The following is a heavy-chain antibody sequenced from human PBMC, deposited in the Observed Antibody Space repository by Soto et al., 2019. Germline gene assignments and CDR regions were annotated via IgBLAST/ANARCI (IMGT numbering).Heavy chain of an antibody. V-gene: IGHV3-21*01. CDR1: GFTYSTYT. CDR3: CRTGPDERYYFDS. Sequence: GGSLRLCCSASGFTYSTYTMNWVRQAPGQGLEWVSSISSTSTYIYYADSMKGRFTISRDNAKNSLFLQLNSLRGDDTAIYYCCRTGPDERYYFDSWRQGPLVTVSS. J-gene: IGHJ4*02. CDR2: ISSTSTYI. D-gene: IGHD3-16*02.